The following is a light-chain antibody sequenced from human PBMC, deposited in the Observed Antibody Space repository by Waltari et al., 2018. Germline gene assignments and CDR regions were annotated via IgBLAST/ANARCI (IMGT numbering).Light chain of an antibody. CDR3: VQPVIFPFS. CDR1: QSLLDSDGKTY. CDR2: GGS. Sequence: EIVMTQIPLSLPITPGEPASISCRSTQSLLDSDGKTYLHWYLQKPGQSPQLLIYGGSHRASGVPDRFSGSGSGTDFTLRVSRLEAEDVVVYYCVQPVIFPFSFGPGTKLEIK. J-gene: IGKJ3*01. V-gene: IGKV2-40*01.